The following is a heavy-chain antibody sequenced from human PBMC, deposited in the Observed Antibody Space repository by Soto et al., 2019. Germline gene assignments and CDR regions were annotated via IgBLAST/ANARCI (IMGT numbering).Heavy chain of an antibody. CDR2: IYYSGST. Sequence: SETLCLTCTVAGGSIRSYDWSWIRQPPGKGLEWIGYIYYSGSTNYNPSLKSRVTISVDTSKNQFSLKLSSVTAADTAVYYCATLDMVVAGFFEYWGQGTLVTVSS. V-gene: IGHV4-59*01. J-gene: IGHJ4*02. CDR1: GGSIRSYD. CDR3: ATLDMVVAGFFEY. D-gene: IGHD2-15*01.